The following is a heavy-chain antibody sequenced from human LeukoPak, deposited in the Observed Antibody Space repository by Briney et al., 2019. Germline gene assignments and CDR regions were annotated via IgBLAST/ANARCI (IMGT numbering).Heavy chain of an antibody. V-gene: IGHV3-23*01. CDR1: GCTFSSYA. Sequence: GGSLRLSCAASGCTFSSYAMSWVRQAPGKGLEWVSAISGSGGSTYYADSVKGRFTISRDNSKNTLYLQMNSLSAEDTAVYYCAKGSTSNGYYGMDVWGQGTTVTVSS. CDR3: AKGSTSNGYYGMDV. CDR2: ISGSGGST. D-gene: IGHD2-2*01. J-gene: IGHJ6*02.